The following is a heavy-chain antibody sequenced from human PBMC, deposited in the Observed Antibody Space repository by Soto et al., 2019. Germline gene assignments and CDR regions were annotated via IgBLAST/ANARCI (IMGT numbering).Heavy chain of an antibody. J-gene: IGHJ4*02. CDR1: GFSLSTSGVG. Sequence: QITLKESGPTLVKPTQTLTLTCTFSGFSLSTSGVGVGWIRQPPGKALEWLALIYWDDDKRYRPSLQTRVTITKDTSKNQGVLTMINMDPVDTATYYCAHRHPGVDHFYDFWGQGALVTVSS. CDR2: IYWDDDK. CDR3: AHRHPGVDHFYDF. V-gene: IGHV2-5*02. D-gene: IGHD5-12*01.